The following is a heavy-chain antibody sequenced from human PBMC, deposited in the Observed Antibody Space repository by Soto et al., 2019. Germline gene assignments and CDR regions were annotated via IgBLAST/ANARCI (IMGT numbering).Heavy chain of an antibody. V-gene: IGHV4-59*01. CDR3: AYFNGYFDL. J-gene: IGHJ2*01. CDR2: IYYTGST. Sequence: QVQLQESGPGLVKPSETLSLTCTVSGGCISSYFWSWIRQPPGKGLEWIGYIYYTGSTNYNPSLKIRVTISVDTSKNQFSLQLSSVPAADTAVYYCAYFNGYFDLWGRGTLVTVSS. CDR1: GGCISSYF.